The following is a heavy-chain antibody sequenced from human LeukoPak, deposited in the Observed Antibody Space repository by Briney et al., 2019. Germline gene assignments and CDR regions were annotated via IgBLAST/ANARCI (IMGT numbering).Heavy chain of an antibody. J-gene: IGHJ5*02. V-gene: IGHV4-38-2*02. D-gene: IGHD4-17*01. Sequence: PSETLSLTCTVSGYSISSGYYWGWIRQPPGKGLEWIGSIYHSGSTYYNPSLKSRVTISVDTSKNQFSLKLSSVTAADTAVYYCASWPPNYGDYEGWFDPWGQGTLVTVSS. CDR1: GYSISSGYY. CDR3: ASWPPNYGDYEGWFDP. CDR2: IYHSGST.